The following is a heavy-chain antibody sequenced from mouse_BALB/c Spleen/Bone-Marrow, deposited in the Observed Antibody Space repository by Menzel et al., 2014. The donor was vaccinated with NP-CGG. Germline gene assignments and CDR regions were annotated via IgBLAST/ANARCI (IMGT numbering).Heavy chain of an antibody. CDR1: GYLFTSYY. V-gene: IGHV1S135*01. CDR3: ARSYDGYPYAMNY. J-gene: IGHJ4*01. Sequence: VQLQQSGPELMKPGASVKISCKASGYLFTSYYMHWVKQSHGESLEWIGYFDPFNGGTSYDQKFKGKATLTVDKSSSTACMHLSSLTSEDSAVYFCARSYDGYPYAMNYWGQGTSVTVSS. CDR2: FDPFNGGT. D-gene: IGHD2-3*01.